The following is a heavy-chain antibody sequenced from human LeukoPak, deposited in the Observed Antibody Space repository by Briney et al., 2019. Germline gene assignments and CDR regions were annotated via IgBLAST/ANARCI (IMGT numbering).Heavy chain of an antibody. CDR2: FDPEDGET. V-gene: IGHV1-24*01. J-gene: IGHJ6*03. D-gene: IGHD4-17*01. CDR3: ATLPYGDYYYYYMDV. Sequence: ASVKVSCKVSGYTLTELSMHWVRQAPGKGLEWMGGFDPEDGETIYAQKFQGRVTMTEDTSTDTAYMELSSLRSEDTAVYYCATLPYGDYYYYYMDVWGKGTTVTVSS. CDR1: GYTLTELS.